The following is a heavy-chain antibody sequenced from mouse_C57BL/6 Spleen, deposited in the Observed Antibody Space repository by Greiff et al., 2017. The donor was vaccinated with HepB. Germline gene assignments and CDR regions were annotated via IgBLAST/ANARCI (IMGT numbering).Heavy chain of an antibody. D-gene: IGHD2-4*01. V-gene: IGHV5-15*01. J-gene: IGHJ3*01. CDR2: ISNLAYSI. CDR1: GFTFSDYG. CDR3: ARAGLRRGFAY. Sequence: EVKLVESGGGLVQPGGSLKLSCAASGFTFSDYGMAWVRQAPRKGPEWVAFISNLAYSIYYADTVTGRFTISRENAKNTLYLEMSSLRSEDTAMYYCARAGLRRGFAYWGQGTLVTVSA.